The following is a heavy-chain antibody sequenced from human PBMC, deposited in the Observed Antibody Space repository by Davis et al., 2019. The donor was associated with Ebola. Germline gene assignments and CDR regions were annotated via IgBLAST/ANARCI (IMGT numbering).Heavy chain of an antibody. CDR1: GGSTSSYY. CDR2: IYYSGST. V-gene: IGHV4-59*01. D-gene: IGHD6-13*01. CDR3: ARGPYSSSWGFDY. J-gene: IGHJ4*02. Sequence: MPGGSLRLSCAVSGGSTSSYYWSWIRQPPGKGLEWIGYIYYSGSTNYNPSLKSRVTISVDTSKNQFSLKLSSVTAADTAVYYCARGPYSSSWGFDYWGQGTLVTVSS.